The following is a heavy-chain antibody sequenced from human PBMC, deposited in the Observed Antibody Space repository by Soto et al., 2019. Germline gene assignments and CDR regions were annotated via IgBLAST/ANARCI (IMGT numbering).Heavy chain of an antibody. Sequence: QVQLVESGGGVVQPGRSLRLSCAASGFTFSSYAMHWVRQAPGKGLEWVAGISYDGSNKYYADSVKGRFTISRDNSNNTLYLQMNSLRAEDTAVYYCARSIDDEYPHGDYWGQGTLVTVSS. CDR2: ISYDGSNK. CDR1: GFTFSSYA. J-gene: IGHJ4*02. D-gene: IGHD2-2*02. CDR3: ARSIDDEYPHGDY. V-gene: IGHV3-30-3*01.